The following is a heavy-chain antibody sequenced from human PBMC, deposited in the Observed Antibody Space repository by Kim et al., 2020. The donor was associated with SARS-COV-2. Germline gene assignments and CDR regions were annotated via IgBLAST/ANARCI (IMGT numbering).Heavy chain of an antibody. Sequence: GGSLRLSCAASGFTFTSFWMTWVRQAPGKGLEWVANINEDGSQKYYIDSVKGRFTISRDNAKNSVYLQINSLRAEDTAVYYCARPRYSSWGQGILVTVSS. CDR2: INEDGSQK. V-gene: IGHV3-7*01. D-gene: IGHD2-15*01. CDR3: ARPRYSS. J-gene: IGHJ4*02. CDR1: GFTFTSFW.